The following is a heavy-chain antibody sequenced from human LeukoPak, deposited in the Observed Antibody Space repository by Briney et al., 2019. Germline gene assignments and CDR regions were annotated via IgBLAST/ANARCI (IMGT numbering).Heavy chain of an antibody. V-gene: IGHV1-18*01. CDR1: GYSFNNYG. Sequence: GASVKVSCKASGYSFNNYGITWVRQAPGQGLEWMGWISVYNGHTDYAQNFRGRVTITIDTSTSTAFMELRSLRSDDTAVYYCARYQWVQRYDYWGQGTRVTVSS. CDR3: ARYQWVQRYDY. J-gene: IGHJ4*02. CDR2: ISVYNGHT. D-gene: IGHD1-1*01.